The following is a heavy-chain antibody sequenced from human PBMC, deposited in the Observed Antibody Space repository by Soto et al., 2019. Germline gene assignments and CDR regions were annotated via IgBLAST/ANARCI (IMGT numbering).Heavy chain of an antibody. Sequence: GGSLRLSCAVSGFIFSDYYMSWIRQAPGKGLEWVSYISSRGDIIYYADSVKGRFTISRDNAKNSLYLQMNSLRAEDTAVYYCARDLGYYDSSGYFDYWGQGTLVTVSS. CDR1: GFIFSDYY. CDR3: ARDLGYYDSSGYFDY. CDR2: ISSRGDII. V-gene: IGHV3-11*01. J-gene: IGHJ4*02. D-gene: IGHD3-22*01.